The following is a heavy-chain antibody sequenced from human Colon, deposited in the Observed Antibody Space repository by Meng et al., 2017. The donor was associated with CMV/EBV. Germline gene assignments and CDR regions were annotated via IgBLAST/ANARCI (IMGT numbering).Heavy chain of an antibody. V-gene: IGHV3-21*06. D-gene: IGHD2-15*01. CDR2: ISGTCDDS. J-gene: IGHJ4*02. CDR3: ASRYCHAGGCSSPLHY. CDR1: GVLFSCRR. Sequence: GVLFSCRRFFWGRRPPGPGLGVVSAISGTCDDSSYADSVKGRFATSRDDAKNSVYLQMNSLGAEETAVYFCASRYCHAGGCSSPLHYWGQGTLVTVSS.